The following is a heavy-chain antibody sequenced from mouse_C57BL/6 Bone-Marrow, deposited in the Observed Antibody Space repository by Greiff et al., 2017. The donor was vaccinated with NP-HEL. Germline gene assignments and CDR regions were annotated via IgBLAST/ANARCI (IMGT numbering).Heavy chain of an antibody. V-gene: IGHV1-18*01. D-gene: IGHD2-4*01. CDR1: GYTFTDYN. CDR3: ARVDDYGGYFDV. Sequence: VQLQQSGPELVKPGASVKIPCKASGYTFTDYNMDWVKQSHGKSLEWIGDINPNHGGTIYNQKFKGKATLTVDKTSSTAYMELRSLTSEDTAVYYCARVDDYGGYFDVWGTGTTVTVSS. CDR2: INPNHGGT. J-gene: IGHJ1*03.